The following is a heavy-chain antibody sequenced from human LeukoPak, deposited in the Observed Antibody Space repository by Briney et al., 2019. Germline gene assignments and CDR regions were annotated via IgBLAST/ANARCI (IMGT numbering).Heavy chain of an antibody. V-gene: IGHV3-30-3*01. CDR1: GFSISSYA. CDR3: ARGDYYGSGSYPYYFDY. Sequence: GGSLRLSCAASGFSISSYAMHWVRQAPGKGLEWMTVISYDGSNKYYADSVRGRFTLSRDTSKNTLYVQISSLRAEDTAVYYCARGDYYGSGSYPYYFDYWGQGTLVTVSS. CDR2: ISYDGSNK. J-gene: IGHJ4*02. D-gene: IGHD3-10*01.